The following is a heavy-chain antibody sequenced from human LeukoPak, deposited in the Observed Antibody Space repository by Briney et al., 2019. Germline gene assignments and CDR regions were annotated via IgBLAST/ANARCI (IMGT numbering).Heavy chain of an antibody. CDR2: INPNSGGT. CDR3: ARAHYLRLYFFDY. CDR1: GYTITDYY. D-gene: IGHD3-10*01. J-gene: IGHJ4*02. Sequence: ASVKVSCKASGYTITDYYIHWVRQAPGQGPEWMGWINPNSGGTNYAQKFEGRVTMTTDTSINTGYVELSSLTSDDTAVYFCARAHYLRLYFFDYWGQGTLVTVSS. V-gene: IGHV1-2*02.